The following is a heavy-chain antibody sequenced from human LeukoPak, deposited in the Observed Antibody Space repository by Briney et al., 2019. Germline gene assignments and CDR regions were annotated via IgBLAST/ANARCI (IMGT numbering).Heavy chain of an antibody. Sequence: PVASVKVSCRASGYTFTGHYIHWVRQAPGQGPEWMGWINPNNGDTNYGQKFQGRVTMTRDASIGTAYMEVNSLRYDDTAVYYCARDVYTSGWRYFDLWGRGTPVTVSS. CDR1: GYTFTGHY. CDR2: INPNNGDT. J-gene: IGHJ2*01. D-gene: IGHD6-19*01. V-gene: IGHV1-2*02. CDR3: ARDVYTSGWRYFDL.